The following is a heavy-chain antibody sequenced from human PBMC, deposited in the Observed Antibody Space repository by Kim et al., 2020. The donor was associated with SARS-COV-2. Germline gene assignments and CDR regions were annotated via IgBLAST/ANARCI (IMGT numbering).Heavy chain of an antibody. V-gene: IGHV4-59*01. CDR3: ARVGQRWHYFDY. Sequence: TSNPSLKSRVTISVYTSNNQFSLKLSSVTAADTAVYYCARVGQRWHYFDYWGQGTLVTVSS. J-gene: IGHJ4*02. D-gene: IGHD1-1*01.